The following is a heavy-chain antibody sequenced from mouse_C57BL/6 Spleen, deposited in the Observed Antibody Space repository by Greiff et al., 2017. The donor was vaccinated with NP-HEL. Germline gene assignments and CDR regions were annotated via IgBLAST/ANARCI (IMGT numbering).Heavy chain of an antibody. CDR1: GFSFNTYA. Sequence: EVQGVESGGGLVQPKGSLKLSCAASGFSFNTYAMNWVRQAPGKGLEWVARIRSKSNNYATYYADSVKDRFTISRDDSESMLYLQMNNLKTEDTAMYYCVRGRDSSGYGFDYWGQGTTLTVSS. CDR2: IRSKSNNYAT. J-gene: IGHJ2*01. V-gene: IGHV10-1*01. CDR3: VRGRDSSGYGFDY. D-gene: IGHD3-2*02.